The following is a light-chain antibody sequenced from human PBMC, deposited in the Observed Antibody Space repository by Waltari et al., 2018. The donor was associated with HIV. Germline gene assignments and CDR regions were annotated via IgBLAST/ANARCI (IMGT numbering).Light chain of an antibody. V-gene: IGLV2-8*01. CDR1: RSGVGGYNY. CDR3: SSYTGSNNVV. Sequence: SALTQPPSASGAPGPSVTISCTGTRSGVGGYNYVYWYQQHPGKAPKLMIDEVSKRPSGVPDRFSGSKSGNTASLTVSGLQAEDEADYYCSSYTGSNNVVFGGGTKLTVL. CDR2: EVS. J-gene: IGLJ2*01.